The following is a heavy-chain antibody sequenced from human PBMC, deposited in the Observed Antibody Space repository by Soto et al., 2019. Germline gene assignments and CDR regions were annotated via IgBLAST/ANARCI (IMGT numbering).Heavy chain of an antibody. CDR1: GFTFTSSA. Sequence: ASVKVSCKASGFTFTSSAMQWVRQARGQRLEWIGWIVVGSGNTNYAQKFQERVTITRDMSTSTAYMELSSLRSEDTAVYYCAAGGYDILTGYHLRYFDYWGQGTLVTVSS. D-gene: IGHD3-9*01. V-gene: IGHV1-58*02. J-gene: IGHJ4*02. CDR2: IVVGSGNT. CDR3: AAGGYDILTGYHLRYFDY.